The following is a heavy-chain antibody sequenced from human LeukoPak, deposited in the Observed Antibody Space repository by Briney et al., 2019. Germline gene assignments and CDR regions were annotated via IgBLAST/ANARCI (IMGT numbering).Heavy chain of an antibody. D-gene: IGHD3-22*01. CDR3: GRDDYDGSGSY. CDR2: ISGGGDSI. V-gene: IGHV3-48*04. J-gene: IGHJ4*02. Sequence: PGGSLRLSCVASGVSFSRDAMNWVRQAPGMGLEWLSYISGGGDSIYYADSVKGRFTISRDNSRNSLYLQMNSLRAEDTAVYFCGRDDYDGSGSYWGQGTLVTVSS. CDR1: GVSFSRDA.